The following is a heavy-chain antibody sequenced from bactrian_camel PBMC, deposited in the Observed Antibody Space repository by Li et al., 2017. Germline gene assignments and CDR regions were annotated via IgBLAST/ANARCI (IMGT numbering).Heavy chain of an antibody. CDR2: IGRDGIT. D-gene: IGHD6*01. J-gene: IGHJ4*01. V-gene: IGHV3S53*01. CDR3: AADQLYGTCRDVLDFPA. CDR1: GYTVSSTR. Sequence: HVQLVESGGGSVQAGGSLRLSCAASGYTVSSTRMGWFRQAPGKEREGVACIGRDGITMYSDSVKGRFTISKDNAMNTLYLQMDSLKPEDSAMYYCAADQLYGTCRDVLDFPARGQGTQVTVSS.